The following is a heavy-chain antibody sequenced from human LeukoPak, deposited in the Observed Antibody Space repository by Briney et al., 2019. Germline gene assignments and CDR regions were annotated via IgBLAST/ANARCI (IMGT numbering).Heavy chain of an antibody. D-gene: IGHD3-16*02. V-gene: IGHV4-59*01. Sequence: SETLSLTCTVSGGSISSYYWSWIRQPPGKGLEWIGYIYYSGSTNYNPSLKSRVTISVDTSKNQFSLKLSFVTAADTAVYYCAREEELSPPDYWGQGTLVTVSS. J-gene: IGHJ4*02. CDR3: AREEELSPPDY. CDR1: GGSISSYY. CDR2: IYYSGST.